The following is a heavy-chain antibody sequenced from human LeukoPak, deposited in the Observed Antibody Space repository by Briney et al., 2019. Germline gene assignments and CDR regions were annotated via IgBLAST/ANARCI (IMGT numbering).Heavy chain of an antibody. CDR3: ARDAKLCSSTSCIDY. D-gene: IGHD2-2*01. J-gene: IGHJ4*02. CDR2: ISYDGSNK. CDR1: GFTFSSYA. Sequence: GGSLRLPCAASGFTFSSYAMHWVRQAPGKGLEWVAVISYDGSNKYYADSVKGRFTISRDNSKNTLYLQMNSLRAEDTAVYYCARDAKLCSSTSCIDYWGQGTLVTVSS. V-gene: IGHV3-30*04.